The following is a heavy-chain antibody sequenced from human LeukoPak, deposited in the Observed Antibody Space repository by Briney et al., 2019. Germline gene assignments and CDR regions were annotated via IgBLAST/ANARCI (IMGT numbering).Heavy chain of an antibody. D-gene: IGHD3-3*01. J-gene: IGHJ3*02. CDR1: GYTFTSYY. CDR2: INPSGGST. V-gene: IGHV1-46*01. Sequence: ASVKVSCKASGYTFTSYYMHWVRQAPGQGLEWMGIINPSGGSTSYAQKFQSRVTMTRDTSTSTVYMELSSLRSEDTAVYYCARDYDFWSGRDAFDIWGQGTMVTVSS. CDR3: ARDYDFWSGRDAFDI.